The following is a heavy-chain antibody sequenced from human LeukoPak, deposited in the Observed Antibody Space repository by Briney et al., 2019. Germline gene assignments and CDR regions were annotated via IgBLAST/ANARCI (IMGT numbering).Heavy chain of an antibody. J-gene: IGHJ4*02. CDR3: ARSDYYDSSGYYGY. V-gene: IGHV4-59*01. D-gene: IGHD3-22*01. CDR2: IYYSGST. Sequence: SETLSLTCTVSGGSISSYYWSWIRQSPGKGLEWIGYIYYSGSTNYNPSLKSRVTISVDTSKNQFSLKLSSVTAADTAVYYCARSDYYDSSGYYGYWGQGTLVTVSS. CDR1: GGSISSYY.